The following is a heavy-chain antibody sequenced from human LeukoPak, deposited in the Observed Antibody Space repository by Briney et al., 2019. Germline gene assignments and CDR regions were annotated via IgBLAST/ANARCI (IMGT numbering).Heavy chain of an antibody. D-gene: IGHD3-10*01. CDR3: ATSGSALVRGKPFDY. Sequence: GASVKVSCKPSGYTLTIYYIHWVRQAPGQGLEWMGIFNPNGGSTNYAQRFQGRVTMTKDTSTSTVYMQLSSLTSEDTAVCYCATSGSALVRGKPFDYWGQGSLVTVSS. CDR2: FNPNGGST. CDR1: GYTLTIYY. J-gene: IGHJ4*02. V-gene: IGHV1-46*01.